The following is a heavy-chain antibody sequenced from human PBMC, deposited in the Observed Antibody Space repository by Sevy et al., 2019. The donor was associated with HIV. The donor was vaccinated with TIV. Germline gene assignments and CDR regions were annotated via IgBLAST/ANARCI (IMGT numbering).Heavy chain of an antibody. CDR1: GFTFSSYA. CDR2: ISSNGGST. Sequence: GGSLRLSCSASGFTFSSYAMHWVRQAPGKGLEYVSAISSNGGSTYYADSVKGRFTISRDNSKNTLYLQMSSLRAEDTAVYYCVKRPSIVATIGGFDYWGQGTLVTVSS. CDR3: VKRPSIVATIGGFDY. D-gene: IGHD5-12*01. V-gene: IGHV3-64D*06. J-gene: IGHJ4*02.